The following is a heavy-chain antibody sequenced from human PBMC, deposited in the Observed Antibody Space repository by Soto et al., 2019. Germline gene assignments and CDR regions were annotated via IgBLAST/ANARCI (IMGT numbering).Heavy chain of an antibody. V-gene: IGHV4-4*02. J-gene: IGHJ6*02. CDR3: ARTTTVTTNYYGMDV. Sequence: SETLSLTCAVSGGSISSSNWWSWVRQPPGKGLEWTGEIYHSGSTNYNPSLKSRVTISVDKSKNQFSLKLSSVTAADTAVYYCARTTTVTTNYYGMDVWGQGTTVTVSS. CDR2: IYHSGST. D-gene: IGHD4-4*01. CDR1: GGSISSSNW.